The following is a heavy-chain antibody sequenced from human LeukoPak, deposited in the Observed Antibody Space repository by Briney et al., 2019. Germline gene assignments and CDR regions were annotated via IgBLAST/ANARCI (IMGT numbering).Heavy chain of an antibody. CDR1: GFTISSYA. D-gene: IGHD2-8*01. CDR3: AKGGIVLMVYAYFDY. CDR2: IRCSGGST. J-gene: IGHJ4*02. Sequence: QPGGPLRPSCAASGFTISSYAMSWVRQAPGRGLEWVSAIRCSGGSTYYEDSVKGRFTISRDNSKNTLYLQMNSLRAEDTAVYYCAKGGIVLMVYAYFDYWGQGTLVTVSS. V-gene: IGHV3-23*01.